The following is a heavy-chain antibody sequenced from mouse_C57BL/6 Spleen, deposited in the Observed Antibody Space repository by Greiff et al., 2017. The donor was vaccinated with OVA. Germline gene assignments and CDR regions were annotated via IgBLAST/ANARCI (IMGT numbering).Heavy chain of an antibody. CDR2: IDPSDSET. Sequence: QVQLQQSGAELVRPGSSVKLSCKASGYTFTSYWMHWVKQRPIQGLEWIGNIDPSDSETHYNQKFKDKATLTVDKSSSTAYMQLSSLTSEDSAVYYCAGSSYGYFDVWGTGTTVTVSS. V-gene: IGHV1-52*01. CDR3: AGSSYGYFDV. CDR1: GYTFTSYW. D-gene: IGHD1-1*01. J-gene: IGHJ1*03.